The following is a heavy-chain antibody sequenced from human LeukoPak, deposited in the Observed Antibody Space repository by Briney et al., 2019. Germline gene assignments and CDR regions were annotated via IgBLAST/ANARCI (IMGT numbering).Heavy chain of an antibody. CDR2: IKEDGSEK. Sequence: GGSLRLSCAASGFTFSTYWMSWVRQAAGKGLEWVANIKEDGSEKYYGDSVKGRFTISRDNAKNSLYLEMNSLRVEDTAVYYCARDSSGYQWGQGTLVSVSS. D-gene: IGHD3-22*01. CDR3: ARDSSGYQ. CDR1: GFTFSTYW. J-gene: IGHJ4*02. V-gene: IGHV3-7*01.